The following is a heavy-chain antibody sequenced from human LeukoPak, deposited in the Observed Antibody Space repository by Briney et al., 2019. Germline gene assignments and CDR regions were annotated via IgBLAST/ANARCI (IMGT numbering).Heavy chain of an antibody. D-gene: IGHD4-17*01. J-gene: IGHJ6*04. CDR1: GGSFSGYY. V-gene: IGHV4-34*01. CDR2: INHSGST. Sequence: SETLSLTCAVYGGSFSGYYWSWIRQPPGKGLEWIGEINHSGSTNYNPSLKSRVTISVDTSKNQFSLKLSSVTAADTAVYYCARETTVTTSNYYYYYGMDVWGKGTTVTVSS. CDR3: ARETTVTTSNYYYYYGMDV.